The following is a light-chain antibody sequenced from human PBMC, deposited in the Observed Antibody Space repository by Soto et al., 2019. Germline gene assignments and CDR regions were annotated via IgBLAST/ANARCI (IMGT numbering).Light chain of an antibody. CDR3: QQFHSFPRT. V-gene: IGKV1-5*01. CDR2: DAS. Sequence: DIQMTQSPSTLSASVGDRVTITCRASQSINSWLAWYQQKPGKAPNLLIYDASTLESGVPSRFSGSGSGTEFTLTISSLQPEDFATYYCQQFHSFPRTFGQGTKVEVK. J-gene: IGKJ1*01. CDR1: QSINSW.